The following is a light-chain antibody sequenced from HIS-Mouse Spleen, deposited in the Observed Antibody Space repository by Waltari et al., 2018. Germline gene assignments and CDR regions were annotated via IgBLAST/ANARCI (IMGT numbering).Light chain of an antibody. CDR1: SSDVGSYNL. CDR3: CSYAGSSTLWV. CDR2: EGS. Sequence: QSALTQPASVSGSPGQSITIPCTATSSDVGSYNLVSWYQQHPGKAPKLMIYEGSKRPSGVSNRFSGSKSGNTASLTISGLQAEDEADYYCCSYAGSSTLWVFGGGTKLTVL. V-gene: IGLV2-23*01. J-gene: IGLJ3*02.